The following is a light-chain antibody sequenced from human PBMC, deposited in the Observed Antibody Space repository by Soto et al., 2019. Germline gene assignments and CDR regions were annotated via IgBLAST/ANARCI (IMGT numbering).Light chain of an antibody. CDR1: QSVSSNS. CDR3: QQYGNSPYS. V-gene: IGKV3-20*01. CDR2: GAS. J-gene: IGKJ2*01. Sequence: EVRLTQSPGTLSLSPGERATLSCRASQSVSSNSLAWYQQKPGQAPRLLIYGASRRATGIPDRFSGSGSGTDFTLIISRLEPEDFAVYYCQQYGNSPYSFGQGTRLE.